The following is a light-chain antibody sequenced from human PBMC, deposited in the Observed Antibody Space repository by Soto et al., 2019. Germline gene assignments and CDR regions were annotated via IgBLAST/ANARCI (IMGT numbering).Light chain of an antibody. Sequence: EIVLTQSPATLSLSPGERATLSCRASQSVSSYLAWSQQKPGQAPRLLIYDASNRATGIPARFSGSGSGTDFTLTISSLAPEDFAVYDCQQRSNWPPALTFGGGTKVEIK. CDR3: QQRSNWPPALT. J-gene: IGKJ4*01. CDR1: QSVSSY. CDR2: DAS. V-gene: IGKV3-11*01.